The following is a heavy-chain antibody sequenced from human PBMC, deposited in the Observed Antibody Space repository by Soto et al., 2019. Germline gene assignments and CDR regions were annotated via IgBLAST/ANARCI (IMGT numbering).Heavy chain of an antibody. CDR1: GGSISSGDYY. CDR2: IYYSGST. CDR3: ARADVGMGGSGSKYWYFDL. D-gene: IGHD3-10*01. J-gene: IGHJ2*01. Sequence: QVQLQESGPGLVKPSQTLSLTCTVSGGSISSGDYYWSWIRQPPGKGLEWIGYIYYSGSTYYNPSLKSRVTISVDTSKNQFSLKLSSVTAADTAVYYCARADVGMGGSGSKYWYFDLWGRGTLVTVSS. V-gene: IGHV4-30-4*01.